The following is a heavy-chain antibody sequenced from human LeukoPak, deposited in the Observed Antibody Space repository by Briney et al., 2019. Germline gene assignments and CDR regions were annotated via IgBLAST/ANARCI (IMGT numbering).Heavy chain of an antibody. Sequence: ASVKVSCKVSEYTFTDYYMHWVRQAPGQGLEWMGWINPNSGDTNYAQKFQGRVTMTRDPSISTAYMALTRLRSDDTAVYYCARDAWLVGTTNLYYFDYWGQGTLVTVSS. CDR1: EYTFTDYY. CDR2: INPNSGDT. J-gene: IGHJ4*02. D-gene: IGHD1-26*01. V-gene: IGHV1-2*02. CDR3: ARDAWLVGTTNLYYFDY.